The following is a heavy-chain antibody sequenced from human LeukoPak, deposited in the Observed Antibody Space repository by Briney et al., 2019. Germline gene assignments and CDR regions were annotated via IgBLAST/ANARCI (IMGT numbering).Heavy chain of an antibody. Sequence: SETLSLTCAVYGGSFSGYYWSWIRQPPGKGLEWIGEINHSGSTNYNPSLKSRVTISVDTSKNQFSLKLSSVTAADTAVYYCVREQRSYDFSSAFYIAHGMDVWGQGTPVXVSS. V-gene: IGHV4-34*01. CDR2: INHSGST. D-gene: IGHD3-3*01. J-gene: IGHJ6*02. CDR1: GGSFSGYY. CDR3: VREQRSYDFSSAFYIAHGMDV.